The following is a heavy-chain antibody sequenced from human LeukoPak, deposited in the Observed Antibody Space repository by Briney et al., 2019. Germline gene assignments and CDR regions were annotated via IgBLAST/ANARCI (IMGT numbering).Heavy chain of an antibody. D-gene: IGHD3-10*01. V-gene: IGHV3-23*01. J-gene: IGHJ6*02. CDR1: GFTFTNYA. CDR2: IGSTT. Sequence: GGSLRLSCAASGFTFTNYAMTWVRQAPGKGLEWVSGIGSTTYYADSVKGRPTISRDDSKNTLYLQMNSLTVEDTAIYYCAKRGAYGTLNYYGTDVWGQGTTVTVSS. CDR3: AKRGAYGTLNYYGTDV.